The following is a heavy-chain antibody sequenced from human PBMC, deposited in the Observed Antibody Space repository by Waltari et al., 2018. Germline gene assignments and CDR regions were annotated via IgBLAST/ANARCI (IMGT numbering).Heavy chain of an antibody. CDR2: IYHSGST. J-gene: IGHJ3*02. Sequence: QVQLQESGPGLVKPSETLSLTCAVSGYSISSGYYWGWLRQPPGKGLEWIGSIYHSGSTYYNPSLKSRVTISVDTSKNQFSLKLSSVTAADTAVYYCARGLAFDIWGQGTMVTVSS. V-gene: IGHV4-38-2*01. CDR3: ARGLAFDI. CDR1: GYSISSGYY.